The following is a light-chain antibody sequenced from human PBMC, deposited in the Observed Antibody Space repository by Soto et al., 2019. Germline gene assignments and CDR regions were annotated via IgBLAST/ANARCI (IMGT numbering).Light chain of an antibody. Sequence: EIVLTQSPGTLSLSPGERATLSCRASQSIRSYLAWYQQKPGQAPRLLLYDASNRATGIPARFSGSGSGTDFTLTISSLEPEDFAVYYCQQRSNWPWTFGQGTKVDIK. V-gene: IGKV3-11*01. J-gene: IGKJ1*01. CDR1: QSIRSY. CDR2: DAS. CDR3: QQRSNWPWT.